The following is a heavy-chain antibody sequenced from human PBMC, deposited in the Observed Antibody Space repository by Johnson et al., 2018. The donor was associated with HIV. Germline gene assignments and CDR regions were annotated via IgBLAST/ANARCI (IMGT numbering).Heavy chain of an antibody. CDR3: ARSPPSYGSGSYLGLDAFDI. V-gene: IGHV3-66*01. Sequence: VQLVESGEGVVQPGGSLRLSCAASGFTVSNYYMTWVRQSPGKGLEWVSVIYSGGSTYYADSVKGRFTISRDISKNTLYLQLNSLRAEDTAVYYCARSPPSYGSGSYLGLDAFDIWGQGTMVTVSS. J-gene: IGHJ3*02. CDR2: IYSGGST. D-gene: IGHD3-10*01. CDR1: GFTVSNYY.